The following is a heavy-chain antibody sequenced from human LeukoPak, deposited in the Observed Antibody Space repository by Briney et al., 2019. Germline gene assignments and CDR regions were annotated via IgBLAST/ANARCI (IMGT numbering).Heavy chain of an antibody. V-gene: IGHV1-2*06. J-gene: IGHJ4*02. CDR1: GYTFTGYY. CDR3: ARDTSRGDGYNFDY. Sequence: ASVKVSCKASGYTFTGYYMHWVRQAPGQGLEWMGRINPNSGGTNYAQKFQGRVTMTRDTSISTAYMELSRLRSDDTAVYYCARDTSRGDGYNFDYWGQGTLVTVSS. CDR2: INPNSGGT. D-gene: IGHD5-24*01.